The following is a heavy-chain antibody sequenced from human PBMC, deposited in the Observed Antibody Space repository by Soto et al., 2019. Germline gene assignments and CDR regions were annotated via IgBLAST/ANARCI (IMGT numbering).Heavy chain of an antibody. V-gene: IGHV1-2*02. CDR1: GYTFTDYF. D-gene: IGHD3-16*01. Sequence: ASVKVSCKASGYTFTDYFIHWVRQAPGQGLEWIGWINPYSGGADLSQKFQGRVTITRDTSASTAYMELSSLRSEDTAVYYCAREVRSLALDHWGQGTLVTVSS. CDR2: INPYSGGA. J-gene: IGHJ4*02. CDR3: AREVRSLALDH.